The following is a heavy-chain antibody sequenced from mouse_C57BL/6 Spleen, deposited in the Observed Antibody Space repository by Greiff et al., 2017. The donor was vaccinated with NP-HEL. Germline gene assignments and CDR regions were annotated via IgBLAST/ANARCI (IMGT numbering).Heavy chain of an antibody. CDR2: FYPGSGSI. Sequence: QVQLQQSGAELVKPGASVKLSCKASGYTFTEYTIHWVKQRSGQGLEWIGWFYPGSGSIKYNEKFKDKATLTADKSSSTVYMELSRLTSEDSAVYFCARHEDEEGYDYDGGYYFDYWGQGTTLTVSS. J-gene: IGHJ2*01. V-gene: IGHV1-62-2*01. CDR3: ARHEDEEGYDYDGGYYFDY. D-gene: IGHD2-4*01. CDR1: GYTFTEYT.